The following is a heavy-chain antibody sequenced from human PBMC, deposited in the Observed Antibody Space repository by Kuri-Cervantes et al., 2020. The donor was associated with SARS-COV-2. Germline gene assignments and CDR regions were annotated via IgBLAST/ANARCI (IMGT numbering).Heavy chain of an antibody. J-gene: IGHJ4*02. Sequence: SVKVSCKASGGTFSSYAISWVRQAPGQGLEWMGGIIPIFGTANYAQKFQGRVTITTDESTSTAYMVLSSLRSEDTAVYYCALWFGEGGLDYWGQGTLVTVSS. CDR1: GGTFSSYA. CDR3: ALWFGEGGLDY. D-gene: IGHD3-10*01. CDR2: IIPIFGTA. V-gene: IGHV1-69*05.